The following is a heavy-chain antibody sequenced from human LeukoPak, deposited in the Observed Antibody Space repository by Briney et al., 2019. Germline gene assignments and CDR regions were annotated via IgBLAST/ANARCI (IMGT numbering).Heavy chain of an antibody. CDR1: GFTYSDYY. J-gene: IGHJ6*03. Sequence: GGSLRLSCAASGFTYSDYYMSWIRQAPGKGLEWVSYISVRGSTIYYADSVKGRFTISRDNAKNSLYLQMNSLRADDTAVYYCARALRFLEWLSTDYYMDVWGKGTTVTVS. D-gene: IGHD3-3*01. CDR2: ISVRGSTI. V-gene: IGHV3-11*01. CDR3: ARALRFLEWLSTDYYMDV.